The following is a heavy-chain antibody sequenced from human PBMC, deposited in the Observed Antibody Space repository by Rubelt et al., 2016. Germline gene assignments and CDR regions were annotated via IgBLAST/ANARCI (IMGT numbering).Heavy chain of an antibody. V-gene: IGHV4-34*01. CDR3: ARGRGWFDP. Sequence: QVQLQQWGAGLLKPSETLSLTCAVYGGSFSGYYWGWIRQPPGKGLEWIGEINHSGSTNYNPSPKSRGPISVDTSKNQLSLKLVSVTAADTAVYYCARGRGWFDPWGQGTLVTVSS. J-gene: IGHJ5*02. D-gene: IGHD3-10*01. CDR1: GGSFSGYY. CDR2: INHSGST.